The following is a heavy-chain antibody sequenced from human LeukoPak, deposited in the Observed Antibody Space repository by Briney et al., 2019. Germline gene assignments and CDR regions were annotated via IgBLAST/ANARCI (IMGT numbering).Heavy chain of an antibody. CDR2: INHSGST. V-gene: IGHV4-34*01. Sequence: PSETLSLTCAVYGGSFSGYYWSWIRQTPGKGLEWIREINHSGSTNYNPSLKSRVTISVDTSKNQFSLKLTSVTAADTAVYYCARTRVEYTGYDYYFDYWGQGTLVSVSS. CDR3: ARTRVEYTGYDYYFDY. D-gene: IGHD5-12*01. CDR1: GGSFSGYY. J-gene: IGHJ4*02.